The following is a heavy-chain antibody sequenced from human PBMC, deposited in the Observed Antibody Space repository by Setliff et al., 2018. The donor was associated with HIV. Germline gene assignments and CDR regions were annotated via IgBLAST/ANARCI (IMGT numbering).Heavy chain of an antibody. CDR3: ARRMWQQDSKFMYYFDY. D-gene: IGHD6-13*01. V-gene: IGHV5-51*01. CDR1: GYSFTNYW. J-gene: IGHJ4*02. CDR2: IYPGDSTI. Sequence: GESLKISCKASGYSFTNYWIGWVRQMPGKGLEWMGVIYPGDSTIRYGPSFQGQVTISADKSISTAYLQWSSLKASDTAMYYCARRMWQQDSKFMYYFDYWGQGTLVTSPQ.